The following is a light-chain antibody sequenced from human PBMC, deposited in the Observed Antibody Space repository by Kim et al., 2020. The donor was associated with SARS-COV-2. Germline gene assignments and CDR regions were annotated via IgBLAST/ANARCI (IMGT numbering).Light chain of an antibody. CDR2: EVS. Sequence: QSALTQPASVSGSPGQSITISCTGTSSDVGSYNLVSWYQQHPGKAPKLMIYEVSKRPSGVSNRFSGSKSGNTASLTISGLQAEDEADYYCCSYAGSSTYVLGTGNKVTVL. V-gene: IGLV2-23*02. CDR3: CSYAGSSTYV. CDR1: SSDVGSYNL. J-gene: IGLJ1*01.